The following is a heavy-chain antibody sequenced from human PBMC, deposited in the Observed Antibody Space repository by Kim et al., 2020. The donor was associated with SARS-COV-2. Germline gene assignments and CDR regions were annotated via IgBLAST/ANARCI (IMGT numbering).Heavy chain of an antibody. Sequence: THYGGSVEGRFTISRDNSKNALYLQMGRLRVDDTAVYYCSEDGRGHTPGYWGQGTLVTVSS. CDR3: SEDGRGHTPGY. CDR2: T. V-gene: IGHV3-23*01. J-gene: IGHJ4*02. D-gene: IGHD6-25*01.